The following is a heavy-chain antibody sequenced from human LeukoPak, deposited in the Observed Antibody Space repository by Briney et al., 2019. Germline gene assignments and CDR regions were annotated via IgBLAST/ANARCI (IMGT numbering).Heavy chain of an antibody. V-gene: IGHV1-8*01. CDR2: MNPNSGNT. CDR3: ARVRGVRSDRRFDP. CDR1: GGSFSSYG. Sequence: GASVKVSCKASGGSFSSYGINWVRQATGQGLEWMGWMNPNSGNTGYAQKFQGRVTMTRNTSISTAYMELSSLRSEDTAVYYCARVRGVRSDRRFDPWGQGTLVTVSS. J-gene: IGHJ5*02. D-gene: IGHD3-10*01.